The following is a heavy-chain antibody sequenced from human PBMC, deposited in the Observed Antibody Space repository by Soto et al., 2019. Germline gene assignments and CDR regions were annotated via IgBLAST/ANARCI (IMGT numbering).Heavy chain of an antibody. J-gene: IGHJ4*02. CDR2: IYYSGST. Sequence: PSETLSLTCTVSGGSISSYYWSWIRQPPGKGLEWIGYIYYSGSTNYNPSLKSRVTISVDTSKNQFSLKLSSVTAADTAVYYCASSGGRWLQLKSDYWGQGTLVTVSS. V-gene: IGHV4-59*01. D-gene: IGHD5-12*01. CDR1: GGSISSYY. CDR3: ASSGGRWLQLKSDY.